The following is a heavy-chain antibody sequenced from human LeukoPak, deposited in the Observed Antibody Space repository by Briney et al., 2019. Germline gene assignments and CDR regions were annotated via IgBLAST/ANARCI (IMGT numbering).Heavy chain of an antibody. CDR2: ISAYNGDT. CDR3: ARDSVAMSTIRDFGY. J-gene: IGHJ4*02. D-gene: IGHD5-24*01. Sequence: GASVKVSCKASGYTFTSYGFSWVRQAPGRGLEWMGWISAYNGDTNYAQKVQGRVTMTTDTSTSTAYMELRSLRSDDTAVYYCARDSVAMSTIRDFGYWGQGTLVTVSS. V-gene: IGHV1-18*01. CDR1: GYTFTSYG.